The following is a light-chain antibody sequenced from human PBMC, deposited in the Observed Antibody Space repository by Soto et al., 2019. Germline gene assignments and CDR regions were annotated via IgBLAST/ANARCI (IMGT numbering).Light chain of an antibody. CDR3: SSYTSSSSWV. Sequence: QSALTQPASVSGSPGQSITISCTGTSSDVGGYNYVSWYQQHPGKAPKLMIYEVSNRPSGVSNRFSGSKSGNTASLTISGLQAEDEADYDCSSYTSSSSWVFVGGTKLTVL. J-gene: IGLJ3*02. CDR2: EVS. CDR1: SSDVGGYNY. V-gene: IGLV2-14*01.